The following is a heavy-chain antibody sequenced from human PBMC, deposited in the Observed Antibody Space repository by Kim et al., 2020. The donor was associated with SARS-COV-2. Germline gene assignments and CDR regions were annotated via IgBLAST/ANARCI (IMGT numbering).Heavy chain of an antibody. CDR1: GFTFSSYW. D-gene: IGHD1-26*01. V-gene: IGHV3-7*01. Sequence: GGSLRLSCAASGFTFSSYWMSWVRQAPWKGLEWVANIKQDGSGKYYVDSVKGRFTISRDNAKNSLYLQMNSLRGEDTAVYYCARASVGASSHYWGQGTLVTVSS. CDR2: IKQDGSGK. J-gene: IGHJ4*02. CDR3: ARASVGASSHY.